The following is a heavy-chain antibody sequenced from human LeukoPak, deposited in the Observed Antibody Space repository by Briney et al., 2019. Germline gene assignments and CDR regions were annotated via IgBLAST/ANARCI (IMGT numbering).Heavy chain of an antibody. D-gene: IGHD3-22*01. V-gene: IGHV4-4*07. J-gene: IGHJ4*02. CDR1: GGSISSYY. CDR3: AKAGPASGYYPFDY. Sequence: PSQTLSLTCTVSGGSISSYYGSWIRQPAGKGLEWIGRIYTSGSTNYNPSLKSRVTMSVDTSKNQFSLKLSSVTAADTALYYCAKAGPASGYYPFDYWGQGTLVTVSS. CDR2: IYTSGST.